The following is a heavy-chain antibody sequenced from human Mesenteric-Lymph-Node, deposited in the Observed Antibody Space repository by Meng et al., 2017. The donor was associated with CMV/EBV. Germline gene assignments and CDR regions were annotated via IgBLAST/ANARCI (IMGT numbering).Heavy chain of an antibody. J-gene: IGHJ4*02. CDR3: ARASYSSSWFH. CDR2: IYYSGST. CDR1: GGSVSSGSYY. Sequence: SETLSLTCTVSGGSVSSGSYYWSWIRQPPGKGLEWIGYIYYSGSTNYNPSLKSRVTISVDTSKNQFSLKLSSVTAADTAVYYCARASYSSSWFHWGQGTLVTVSS. V-gene: IGHV4-61*01. D-gene: IGHD6-13*01.